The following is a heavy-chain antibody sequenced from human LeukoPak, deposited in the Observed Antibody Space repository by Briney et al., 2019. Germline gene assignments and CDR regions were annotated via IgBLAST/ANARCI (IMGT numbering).Heavy chain of an antibody. CDR3: ETIVDSSSWYNNWFDP. CDR1: GYTLTELS. V-gene: IGHV1-24*01. D-gene: IGHD6-13*01. CDR2: VDPEDGET. Sequence: ASVKVSCKVSGYTLTELSMHWVRQAPGKGLEWMGGVDPEDGETIYAQKFKGRVTMTEDTSTDTAYMELSSLRSEDTAVYYCETIVDSSSWYNNWFDPWGQGTLVTVSS. J-gene: IGHJ5*02.